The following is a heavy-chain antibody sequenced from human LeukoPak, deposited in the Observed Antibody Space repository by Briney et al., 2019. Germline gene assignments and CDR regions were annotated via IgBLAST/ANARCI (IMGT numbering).Heavy chain of an antibody. J-gene: IGHJ5*02. Sequence: SVKVSCKASGFTFTSSAVQWVRQARGQRLEWMGWIVVGSGNTNYAQKFQERVTITRDMSTSTAYTELSSLRSEDTAVYYCAADREDSSSSGFDPWGQGTLVTVSS. D-gene: IGHD6-6*01. CDR1: GFTFTSSA. V-gene: IGHV1-58*01. CDR2: IVVGSGNT. CDR3: AADREDSSSSGFDP.